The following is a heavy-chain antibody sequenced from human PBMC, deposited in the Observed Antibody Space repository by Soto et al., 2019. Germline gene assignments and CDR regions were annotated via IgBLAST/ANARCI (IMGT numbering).Heavy chain of an antibody. Sequence: QVQLQESGPGLVKPSQTLSLTCTVSGGSISSGGYYWSWIRQHPGKGLEWIGYIYYSGSTYYNPSLKIRVTVSADTSKNQFSLKLSSVPAADTAVYYWARWPQLEPRFDYWGQGTLVTVSS. V-gene: IGHV4-31*03. J-gene: IGHJ4*02. CDR2: IYYSGST. CDR1: GGSISSGGYY. D-gene: IGHD1-1*01. CDR3: ARWPQLEPRFDY.